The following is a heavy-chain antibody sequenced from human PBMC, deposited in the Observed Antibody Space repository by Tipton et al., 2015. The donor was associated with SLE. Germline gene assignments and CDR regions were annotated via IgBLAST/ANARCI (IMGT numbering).Heavy chain of an antibody. CDR1: GFTFSSYA. V-gene: IGHV3-30*04. CDR2: ISYDGSNK. J-gene: IGHJ4*02. CDR3: ARSPRGGGYYPYYFDY. Sequence: SLRLSCAASGFTFSSYAMHWVRQAPGKGLEWVAVISYDGSNKYYADSVKGRFTISRDNSKNTLYLQMNSLRAEDTAVYYCARSPRGGGYYPYYFDYWGQGTLVTVSS. D-gene: IGHD3-3*01.